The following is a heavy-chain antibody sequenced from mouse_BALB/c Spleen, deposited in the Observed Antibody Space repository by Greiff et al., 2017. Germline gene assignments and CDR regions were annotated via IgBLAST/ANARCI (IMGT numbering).Heavy chain of an antibody. Sequence: EVKLVESGGGLVQPGGSRKLSCAASGFTFSSFGMHWVRQAPEKGLEWVAYISSGSSTIYYADTVKGRFTISRDNPKNTLFLQMTSLRSEDTAMYYCASLGSSYNYAMDYWGQGTSVTVSS. CDR2: ISSGSSTI. CDR1: GFTFSSFG. J-gene: IGHJ4*01. D-gene: IGHD1-1*01. CDR3: ASLGSSYNYAMDY. V-gene: IGHV5-17*02.